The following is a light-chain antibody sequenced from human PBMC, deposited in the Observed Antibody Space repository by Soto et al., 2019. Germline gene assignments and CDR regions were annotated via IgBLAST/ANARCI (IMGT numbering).Light chain of an antibody. CDR3: SSYAGSNNLL. CDR1: SSDVGGYNF. CDR2: EVS. J-gene: IGLJ2*01. V-gene: IGLV2-8*01. Sequence: QSALTQSPSASGSPGQSVTISCTGTSSDVGGYNFVSWYQQHPGKAPKLMIYEVSKRPSGVPDRFSGSKSGNTASLTVSGLQAEDEDDYYCSSYAGSNNLLFGGGTKLTVL.